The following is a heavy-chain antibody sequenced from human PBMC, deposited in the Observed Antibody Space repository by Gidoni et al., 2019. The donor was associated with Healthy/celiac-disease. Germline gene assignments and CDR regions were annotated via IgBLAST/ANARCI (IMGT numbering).Heavy chain of an antibody. CDR1: GFTFSSYA. D-gene: IGHD3-10*01. Sequence: QVQLVESGGGVVQPGRYVRLYCAASGFTFSSYAMHWVRQAPGKGLEGVAVISYDGSNKYYADSVKVRFTISRDNAKNTLSLQMNSLRAEDTAVYYCARDGSGKGAYWGQGTLVTVSS. V-gene: IGHV3-30*04. CDR3: ARDGSGKGAY. CDR2: ISYDGSNK. J-gene: IGHJ4*02.